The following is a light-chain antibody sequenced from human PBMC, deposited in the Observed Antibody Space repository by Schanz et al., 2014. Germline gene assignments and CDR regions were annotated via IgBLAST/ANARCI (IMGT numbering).Light chain of an antibody. CDR1: QSLLHTNGYNY. Sequence: DIVMTQSPLSLPVTPGEPASISCRSSQSLLHTNGYNYLDWYLQKPGQSPQLLIYLGSNRAFGVPGRFSGSGSGTDFTLKISRVEADDVGIYYCMQALQTLPITFGQGTRLEIK. CDR3: MQALQTLPIT. J-gene: IGKJ5*01. CDR2: LGS. V-gene: IGKV2-28*01.